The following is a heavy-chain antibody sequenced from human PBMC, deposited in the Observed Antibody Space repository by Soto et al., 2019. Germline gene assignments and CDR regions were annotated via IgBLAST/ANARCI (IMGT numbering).Heavy chain of an antibody. CDR1: GFTSTNQW. J-gene: IGHJ6*02. V-gene: IGHV3-7*01. CDR3: GRDEVRNGVGV. CDR2: IKADGSEK. Sequence: GWSLTLPRVASGFTSTNQWMSRVRQAPGKGLEWVANIKADGSEKRYVDSVKGRFTISRDNAKNSVYLQMNSLRVEDTALYYCGRDEVRNGVGVWGQGTTVTVSS.